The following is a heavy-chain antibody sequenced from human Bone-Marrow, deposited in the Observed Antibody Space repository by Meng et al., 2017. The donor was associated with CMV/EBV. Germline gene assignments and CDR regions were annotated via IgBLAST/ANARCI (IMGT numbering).Heavy chain of an antibody. D-gene: IGHD4-17*01. V-gene: IGHV3-23*03. CDR2: IYSGGSST. Sequence: GESLKISCAASGFTFSSYAMSGVRQAPGKGLEWVSVIYSGGSSTYYADSVKGRFTISRDNSKNTLYLQMNSLRAEDTAVYYCAKDLYGAHVPDYYGMDVWGQGTTVTVSS. J-gene: IGHJ6*01. CDR3: AKDLYGAHVPDYYGMDV. CDR1: GFTFSSYA.